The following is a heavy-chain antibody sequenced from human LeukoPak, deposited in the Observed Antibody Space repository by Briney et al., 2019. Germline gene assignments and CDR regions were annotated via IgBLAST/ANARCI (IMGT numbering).Heavy chain of an antibody. D-gene: IGHD3-10*01. V-gene: IGHV3-53*01. J-gene: IGHJ4*02. Sequence: GGSLRLSCAASGVTVSSIYMGWVRQAPGKGLDWVSLIYTDGRTNYTESVKGRFTISRNSSENSLIIQMNSLRAEETAVYYCATLKGWYGEGCFDCWGQGTLVTASS. CDR1: GVTVSSIY. CDR2: IYTDGRT. CDR3: ATLKGWYGEGCFDC.